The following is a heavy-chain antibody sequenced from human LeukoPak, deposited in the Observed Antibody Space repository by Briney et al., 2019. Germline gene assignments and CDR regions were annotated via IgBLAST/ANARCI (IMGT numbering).Heavy chain of an antibody. J-gene: IGHJ4*02. CDR3: ARVSGGSYPDY. CDR1: GYSFIRYH. CDR2: LKLYDGSI. Sequence: ASVKVSCKASGYSFIRYHIHWVRQAPGQGLEWMGVLKLYDGSISHAQKFQGRVTMTSDTSTSTVYMELSSLRSEDTAVYFCARVSGGSYPDYWGQGTLVTVSS. D-gene: IGHD1-26*01. V-gene: IGHV1-46*01.